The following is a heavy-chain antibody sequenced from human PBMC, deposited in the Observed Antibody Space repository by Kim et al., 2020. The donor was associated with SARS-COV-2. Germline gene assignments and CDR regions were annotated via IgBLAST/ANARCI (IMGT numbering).Heavy chain of an antibody. CDR3: ANRGYSYGYGFDY. Sequence: GGSLRLSCAASGFTFSSYGMHWVRQAPGKGLEWVAVISYDGSNKYYADSVKGRFTISRDNSKNTLYLQMNSLRAEDTAVYYCANRGYSYGYGFDYWGQGTLVTVSS. CDR1: GFTFSSYG. CDR2: ISYDGSNK. V-gene: IGHV3-30*18. D-gene: IGHD5-18*01. J-gene: IGHJ4*02.